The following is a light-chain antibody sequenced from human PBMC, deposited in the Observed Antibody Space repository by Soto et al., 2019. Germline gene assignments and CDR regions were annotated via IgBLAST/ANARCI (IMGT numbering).Light chain of an antibody. V-gene: IGKV3-20*01. CDR3: QHYGSASPLI. J-gene: IGKJ3*01. Sequence: EIVLTQSPGTLSLSPGERATLSCRASQTISNNYLAWYQQKPGQPPRLLIYGAYTRATGIPARVSGSGSGTDFTLSISGLEPEDFAVFYCQHYGSASPLIFGYGTTVDI. CDR2: GAY. CDR1: QTISNNY.